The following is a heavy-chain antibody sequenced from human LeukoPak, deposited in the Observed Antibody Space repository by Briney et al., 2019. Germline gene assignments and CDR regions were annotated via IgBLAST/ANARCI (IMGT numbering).Heavy chain of an antibody. J-gene: IGHJ3*02. V-gene: IGHV4-30-4*08. CDR2: IYYSGST. CDR1: GGSISSGDYY. D-gene: IGHD1-26*01. CDR3: ASTIVGATSAAFDI. Sequence: PSQTLSLTCTVSGGSISSGDYYWSWIRQPPGKGLEWIGYIYYSGSTYNNPSLKSRVTISVDTSKNQFSLKLSSVTAADTAVYYCASTIVGATSAAFDIWGQGTMVTVSS.